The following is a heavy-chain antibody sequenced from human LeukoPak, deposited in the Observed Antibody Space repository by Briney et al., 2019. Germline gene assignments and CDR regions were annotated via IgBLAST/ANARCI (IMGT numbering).Heavy chain of an antibody. Sequence: GGSLRLSCAASGFTFINYHMHWVRQAPGKGLEWVSFLSRSSDYISYADSVKGRFTIPRDNAKNSLFLQMNSLRAEDTAIYYCAKRKYSDSDLRAFDIWGQGTMVTVSS. J-gene: IGHJ3*02. CDR1: GFTFINYH. V-gene: IGHV3-21*01. D-gene: IGHD5-12*01. CDR3: AKRKYSDSDLRAFDI. CDR2: LSRSSDYI.